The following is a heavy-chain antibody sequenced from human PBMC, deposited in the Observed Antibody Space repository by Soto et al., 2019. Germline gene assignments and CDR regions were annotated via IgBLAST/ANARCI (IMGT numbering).Heavy chain of an antibody. J-gene: IGHJ4*02. D-gene: IGHD1-26*01. Sequence: LRLSCTASGFTFGDYAMSWFRQAPGKGLEWVGFIRSKAYGGTTDYAASVKGKFTISRDDPKSIAYLQMDSLKTEDTALYYCTREGGSGSYLRYFDYWGQGTLVTVSS. CDR1: GFTFGDYA. CDR3: TREGGSGSYLRYFDY. CDR2: IRSKAYGGTT. V-gene: IGHV3-49*03.